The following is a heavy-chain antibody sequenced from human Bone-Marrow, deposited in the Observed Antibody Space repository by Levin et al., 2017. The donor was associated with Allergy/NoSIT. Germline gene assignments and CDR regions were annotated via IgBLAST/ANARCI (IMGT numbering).Heavy chain of an antibody. Sequence: SETLSLTCTVSGGSIGSYYWSWIRQPPGKGLEWIGYVYYTGTTNYNPSLKSRVTMSVDTSKNQFSLRLTSVTAADTAVYYCARLQRGWGQGTLVTVSS. J-gene: IGHJ4*02. V-gene: IGHV4-59*08. CDR2: VYYTGTT. CDR1: GGSIGSYY. D-gene: IGHD2-2*01. CDR3: ARLQRG.